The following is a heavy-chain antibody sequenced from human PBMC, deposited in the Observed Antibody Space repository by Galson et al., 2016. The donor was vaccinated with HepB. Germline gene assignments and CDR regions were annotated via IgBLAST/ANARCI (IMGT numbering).Heavy chain of an antibody. D-gene: IGHD6-19*01. Sequence: TLSLTCTVSGGSISSYCWSRIRQPPGKGPEWIGYIHYSGSTSYNPSLRSPVTISIDTSRNQFSLKMRSVTAADTAIYYCARYKAEAGTYFFDYWGRGILVTGSS. CDR1: GGSISSYC. CDR2: IHYSGST. J-gene: IGHJ4*02. CDR3: ARYKAEAGTYFFDY. V-gene: IGHV4-59*12.